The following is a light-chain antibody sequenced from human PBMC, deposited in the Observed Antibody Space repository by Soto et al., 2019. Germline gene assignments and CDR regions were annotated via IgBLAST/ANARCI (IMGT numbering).Light chain of an antibody. CDR2: GAS. Sequence: EIVLTQSPGTLSLSPGERATLSCRASQSVSSPYLAWYQHKLGQAPRPLIYGASSKASGIPDRFRGSGSGTDFTLTISRLEPEDFAVYYCQQDGSSPRSFGQGTKVEVK. V-gene: IGKV3-20*01. CDR3: QQDGSSPRS. J-gene: IGKJ1*01. CDR1: QSVSSPY.